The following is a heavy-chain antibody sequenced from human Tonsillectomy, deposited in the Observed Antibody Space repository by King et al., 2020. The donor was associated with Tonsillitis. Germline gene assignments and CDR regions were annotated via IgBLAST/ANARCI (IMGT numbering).Heavy chain of an antibody. D-gene: IGHD3-3*01. V-gene: IGHV1-69*09. CDR2: IIPILGIA. CDR1: GGTFSYYT. J-gene: IGHJ4*02. CDR3: ARVGAPSGFNGDY. Sequence: QLVQSGAEVKKPGSSVKVPCKASGGTFSYYTINWVRQAPGQGLEWMGRIIPILGIADYAQKFQGRVTITADKSTSTAYMELGSLRSEDTAVYYCARVGAPSGFNGDYWGQGTLVTVSS.